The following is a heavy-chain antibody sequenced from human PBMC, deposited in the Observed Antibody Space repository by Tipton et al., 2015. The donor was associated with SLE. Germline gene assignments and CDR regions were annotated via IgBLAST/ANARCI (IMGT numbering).Heavy chain of an antibody. CDR3: ARPTGAETWYFDL. Sequence: TLSLTCTVSAGFIRSHFWNWLRQPAGKGLEWIGRIYTNGATNFNPSLKSRVTMSVDTSNNQVFLTLSSVTAADTAVYYCARPTGAETWYFDLWGRGTLVTVSS. CDR1: AGFIRSHF. V-gene: IGHV4-4*07. J-gene: IGHJ2*01. D-gene: IGHD7-27*01. CDR2: IYTNGAT.